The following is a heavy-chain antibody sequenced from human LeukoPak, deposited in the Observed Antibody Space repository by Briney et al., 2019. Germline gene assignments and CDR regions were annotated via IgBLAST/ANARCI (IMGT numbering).Heavy chain of an antibody. CDR3: ARGKRFFDY. CDR2: INHSGST. CDR1: GGSFSGYY. J-gene: IGHJ4*02. Sequence: SETLSLTCAVYGGSFSGYYWSWIRQPPGKGLEWIGEINHSGSTNYNPSLKSRVTISVDTSKNQFPLKLSSVTAADTAVYYCARGKRFFDYWGQGTLVTVSS. V-gene: IGHV4-34*01.